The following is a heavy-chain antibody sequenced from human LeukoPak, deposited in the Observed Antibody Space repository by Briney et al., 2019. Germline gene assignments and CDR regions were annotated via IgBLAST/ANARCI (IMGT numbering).Heavy chain of an antibody. D-gene: IGHD5-18*01. Sequence: GGSLRLSCAASGFTFSDYHMGWFRQSPGKGLGWVSYISPGSDYTTYADSAKGRFTISRDNSKNTLYLQMNSLRVEDTAVYYCAKDRGYSHGFEYWGQGTLVTVSS. J-gene: IGHJ4*02. CDR2: ISPGSDYT. CDR1: GFTFSDYH. V-gene: IGHV3-11*06. CDR3: AKDRGYSHGFEY.